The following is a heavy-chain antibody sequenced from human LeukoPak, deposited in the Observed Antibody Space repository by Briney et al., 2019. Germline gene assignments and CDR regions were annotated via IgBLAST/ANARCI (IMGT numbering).Heavy chain of an antibody. CDR1: GFTFSSYA. D-gene: IGHD2-15*01. CDR3: AKDPGGYCSGGSCYLY. J-gene: IGHJ4*02. CDR2: ISGSGGST. Sequence: GGSLRLSRAASGFTFSSYAMSWVRQAPGKGLEWVSAISGSGGSTYYADSVKGRFTISRDNSKNTLYLQMNSLRAEDTAVYYCAKDPGGYCSGGSCYLYWGQGTLVTVSS. V-gene: IGHV3-23*01.